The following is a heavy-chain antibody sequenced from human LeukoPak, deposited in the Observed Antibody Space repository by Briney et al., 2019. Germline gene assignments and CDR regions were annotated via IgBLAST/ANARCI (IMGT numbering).Heavy chain of an antibody. D-gene: IGHD6-19*01. V-gene: IGHV3-23*01. CDR1: GFTFSSYA. CDR2: ISGSGGVT. Sequence: GALRLSCATSGFTFSSYAMSWVRQAPGKGLEWVSGISGSGGVTSYADSVKGRFTISRDNSRNTLWLQMDSLTTEDTAVYYCARYRLVWLPAPVFDYWGQGTLVTVSS. CDR3: ARYRLVWLPAPVFDY. J-gene: IGHJ4*02.